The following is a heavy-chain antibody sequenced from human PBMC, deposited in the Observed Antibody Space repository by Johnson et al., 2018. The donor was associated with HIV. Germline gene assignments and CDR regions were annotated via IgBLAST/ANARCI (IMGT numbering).Heavy chain of an antibody. J-gene: IGHJ3*02. CDR3: ARAVRTGPSPGFVFEI. V-gene: IGHV3-9*01. CDR2: INWNGGST. Sequence: VQLVESGGGLVQPGRSLRLSCAASGFTFDDYAMHWVRQAPGKGLEWVSGINWNGGSTRYTDSVKGRFTISRDNAKRSFYLQMNTLRAEDTALYYCARAVRTGPSPGFVFEIWGQGTMVTVSS. D-gene: IGHD1-1*01. CDR1: GFTFDDYA.